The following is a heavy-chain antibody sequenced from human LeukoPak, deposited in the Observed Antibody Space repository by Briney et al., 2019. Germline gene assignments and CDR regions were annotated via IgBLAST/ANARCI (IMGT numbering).Heavy chain of an antibody. CDR2: ISAYNGNS. D-gene: IGHD2-2*01. CDR1: GYTFTSYG. CDR3: ASSAAPLNDAFDI. J-gene: IGHJ3*02. V-gene: IGHV1-18*01. Sequence: GASVKVSCKASGYTFTSYGISWVRQAPGQGLEWMGWISAYNGNSNYAQKLQGRVTMTTDTSTSTAYMELRSLRSDDTAVYYCASSAAPLNDAFDIWGQGTMVTVSS.